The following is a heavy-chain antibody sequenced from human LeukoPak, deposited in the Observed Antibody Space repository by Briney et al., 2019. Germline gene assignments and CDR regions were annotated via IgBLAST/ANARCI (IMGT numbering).Heavy chain of an antibody. V-gene: IGHV3-23*01. CDR3: AREEFYYDSSGYGLDY. CDR2: ISGSGDST. D-gene: IGHD3-22*01. CDR1: RFTFSRYA. J-gene: IGHJ4*02. Sequence: GGSLRLSRAASRFTFSRYAMSWVRQAPGKGLEWVSGISGSGDSTYYADSVKGRFTISRDNSKNTLYLQMNSLRAEDTAVYYCAREEFYYDSSGYGLDYWGQGTLVTVSS.